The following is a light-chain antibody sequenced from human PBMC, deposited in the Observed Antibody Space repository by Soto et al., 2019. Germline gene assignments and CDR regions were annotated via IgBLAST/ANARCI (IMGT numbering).Light chain of an antibody. CDR2: GNS. V-gene: IGLV1-40*01. CDR1: SSNIGAGYD. J-gene: IGLJ2*01. CDR3: PAYDSSLSGPDV. Sequence: QSVLTQPPSVSGAPGQRVTISCTGSSSNIGAGYDVHWYQQLPGTAPKLLIYGNSKRPSGVPDRFSGSKSGTSASLAITGLQAEDEADYYCPAYDSSLSGPDVFGTGTKLTVL.